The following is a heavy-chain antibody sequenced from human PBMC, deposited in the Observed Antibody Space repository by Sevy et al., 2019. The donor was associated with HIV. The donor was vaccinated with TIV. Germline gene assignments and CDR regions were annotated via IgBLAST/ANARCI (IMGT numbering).Heavy chain of an antibody. Sequence: SETLSLTCTVSGGSVTSDSYYWTWIRQPPGKGLECLGYMFYTGSTNSNPSLMSRVTISVDTSKNQFSLKLSSVTAADTAVYYCARMGGLTDYGMDVWGQGTTVTVSS. D-gene: IGHD1-26*01. CDR2: MFYTGST. CDR3: ARMGGLTDYGMDV. CDR1: GGSVTSDSYY. J-gene: IGHJ6*02. V-gene: IGHV4-61*01.